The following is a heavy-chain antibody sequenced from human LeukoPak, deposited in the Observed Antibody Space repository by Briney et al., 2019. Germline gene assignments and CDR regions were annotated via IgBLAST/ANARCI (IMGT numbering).Heavy chain of an antibody. J-gene: IGHJ4*02. CDR2: INPNSGGT. CDR3: ARDRGYSGYDFIDY. V-gene: IGHV1-2*02. CDR1: GYAFTGYY. D-gene: IGHD5-12*01. Sequence: ASVKVSCKASGYAFTGYYIHWVRQAPGQGLEWMGWINPNSGGTNYAQKFQGRVTMTRDTSISTAYMELSRLRSDDTAVYYCARDRGYSGYDFIDYWGQGTLVTVSS.